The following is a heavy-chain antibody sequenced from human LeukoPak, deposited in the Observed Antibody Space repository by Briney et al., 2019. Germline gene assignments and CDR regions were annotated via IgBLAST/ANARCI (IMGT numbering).Heavy chain of an antibody. J-gene: IGHJ2*01. CDR3: ANQWLLTHWYFDL. D-gene: IGHD6-19*01. CDR2: VRGKVNNYAT. Sequence: GGSLRLSCAASGFTFSGSTMHWVRQASGKGLEWVGRVRGKVNNYATTYAASVKGRFTISRDDSMNTTYLQMNSLKTEDTAVYYCANQWLLTHWYFDLWGRGTLVTVSS. CDR1: GFTFSGST. V-gene: IGHV3-73*01.